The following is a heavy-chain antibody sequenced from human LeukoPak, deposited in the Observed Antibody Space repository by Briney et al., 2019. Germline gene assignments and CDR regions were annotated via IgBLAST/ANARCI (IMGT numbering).Heavy chain of an antibody. D-gene: IGHD4-17*01. CDR2: INHSGST. CDR3: AGGYGDYGDAGV. J-gene: IGHJ4*02. V-gene: IGHV4-34*01. Sequence: KTPETLSLTCAVYSESFSTYYWNWIRQPPGKGLEWIGEINHSGSTTYNPSLKSRVTISVDTSKNQFSLKLSSVTAADAAVYYCAGGYGDYGDAGVWGQGTLVTVSS. CDR1: SESFSTYY.